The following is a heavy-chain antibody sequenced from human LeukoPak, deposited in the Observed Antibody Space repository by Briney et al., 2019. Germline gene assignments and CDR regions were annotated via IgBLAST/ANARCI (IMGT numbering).Heavy chain of an antibody. J-gene: IGHJ4*02. V-gene: IGHV3-73*01. CDR2: IRSKANSYAT. D-gene: IGHD6-13*01. CDR3: TRLISTGSSSWSWRDY. CDR1: GFTFSGSA. Sequence: GGSLRLSCAASGFTFSGSAMHWVRQASGKGLEWVGRIRSKANSYATAYAASVKGRFTISRDDSKNTAYLQMNSLKTEDTAVYYCTRLISTGSSSWSWRDYWGQGTLVTVSS.